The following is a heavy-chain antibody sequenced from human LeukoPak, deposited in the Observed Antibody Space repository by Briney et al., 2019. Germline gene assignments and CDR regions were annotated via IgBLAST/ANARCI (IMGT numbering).Heavy chain of an antibody. V-gene: IGHV4-61*01. CDR3: ARDYGDYPGE. CDR2: IYYSGST. J-gene: IGHJ4*02. Sequence: SETLSLTCTVSGVSVSSGSYYWSWIRQPPGKGLEWIGYIYYSGSTYYNPSLKSRVTISVDTSKNQFSLKLSSVTAADTAVYYCARDYGDYPGEWGQGTLVTVSS. CDR1: GVSVSSGSYY. D-gene: IGHD4-17*01.